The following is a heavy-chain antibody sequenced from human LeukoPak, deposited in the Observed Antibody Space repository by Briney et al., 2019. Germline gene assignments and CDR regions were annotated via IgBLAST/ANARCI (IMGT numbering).Heavy chain of an antibody. Sequence: GGSLRRSCAASGFPFNSFWMDWVRQAPGKGRVWVSDMNEYPTSIRYADSVKGRFTISRDNAKNSLYLQMNSLRAEDTAVYYWARVVRIVLVPAAIFHNWFDPWGEGTLVTVSS. J-gene: IGHJ5*02. CDR2: MNEYPTSI. V-gene: IGHV3-74*01. D-gene: IGHD2-2*01. CDR3: ARVVRIVLVPAAIFHNWFDP. CDR1: GFPFNSFW.